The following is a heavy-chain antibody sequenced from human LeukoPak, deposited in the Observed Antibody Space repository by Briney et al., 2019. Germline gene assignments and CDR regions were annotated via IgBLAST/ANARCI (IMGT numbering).Heavy chain of an antibody. CDR2: ISDSGGTT. CDR3: ARANTLLSYYFDY. D-gene: IGHD2-15*01. J-gene: IGHJ4*02. V-gene: IGHV3-23*01. Sequence: GGSLRLSCAASGFSFSSYGMSWVRQAPGKGLEWVSGISDSGGTTFYADSVKGRFTISRDNAKNSLYLQMNSLRAEDTAVYYCARANTLLSYYFDYWGQGTLVTVSS. CDR1: GFSFSSYG.